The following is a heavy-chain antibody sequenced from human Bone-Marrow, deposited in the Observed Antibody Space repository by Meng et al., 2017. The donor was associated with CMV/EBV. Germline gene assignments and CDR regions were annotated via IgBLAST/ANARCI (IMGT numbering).Heavy chain of an antibody. CDR1: GGTFSSYT. CDR2: IIPILGIA. D-gene: IGHD3-10*01. V-gene: IGHV1-69*02. CDR3: ARGLKSRVDYGMDV. J-gene: IGHJ6*02. Sequence: KVSCKASGGTFSSYTISWVRQAPGQGLEWMGRIIPILGIANYAQKFQGRVTITADKSTSTAYMELSSLRSEDTAVYYCARGLKSRVDYGMDVWGQGTTVTVSS.